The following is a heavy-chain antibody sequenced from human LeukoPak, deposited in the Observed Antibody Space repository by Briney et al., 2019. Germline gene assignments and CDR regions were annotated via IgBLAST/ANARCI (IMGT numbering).Heavy chain of an antibody. V-gene: IGHV4-34*01. Sequence: SETLSLTCAVYGGSFSGYYWSWIRQPPGKGLEWIGEINHSGSTNYNPSLKSRVTISVDTSKNQFSLKLSSVTAADTAVYYCARQMDTAMVTGHYYYYMDVWGKGTTVTVSS. CDR1: GGSFSGYY. D-gene: IGHD5-18*01. CDR2: INHSGST. CDR3: ARQMDTAMVTGHYYYYMDV. J-gene: IGHJ6*03.